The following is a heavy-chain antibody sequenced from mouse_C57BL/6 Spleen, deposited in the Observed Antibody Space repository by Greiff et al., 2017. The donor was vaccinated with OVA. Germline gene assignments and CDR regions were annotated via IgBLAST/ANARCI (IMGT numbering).Heavy chain of an antibody. D-gene: IGHD1-1*01. CDR2: IDPENGDT. V-gene: IGHV14-4*01. CDR1: GFNIKDDY. Sequence: VQLQQSGAELVRPGASVKLSCTASGFNIKDDYMHWVKQRPEQGLEWIGWIDPENGDTEYASKFQGKATITADTSSNTAYLQLSSLTSEDTAVCYSTTYYYGIDYWGQGTTLTVSS. CDR3: TTYYYGIDY. J-gene: IGHJ2*01.